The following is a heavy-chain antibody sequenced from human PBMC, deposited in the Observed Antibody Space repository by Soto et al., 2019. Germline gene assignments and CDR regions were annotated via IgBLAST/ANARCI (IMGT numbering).Heavy chain of an antibody. J-gene: IGHJ6*02. CDR3: ARAAPITVTTAYYYGMDV. D-gene: IGHD4-4*01. V-gene: IGHV3-30-3*01. CDR1: GFTFSSYA. CDR2: ISYDGSNK. Sequence: GGSLRLSCAASGFTFSSYAMHWVRQAPGKGLEWVAVISYDGSNKYYADSVKGRFTISRDNSKNTLYLQLNSLRAEDTAVYYCARAAPITVTTAYYYGMDVWGQGTTVTVSS.